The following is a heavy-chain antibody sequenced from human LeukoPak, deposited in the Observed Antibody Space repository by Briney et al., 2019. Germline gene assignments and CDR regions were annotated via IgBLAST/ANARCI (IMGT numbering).Heavy chain of an antibody. J-gene: IGHJ5*02. CDR3: ARGGLPITMVRGIKYNWFDP. CDR2: IYYSGST. D-gene: IGHD3-10*01. Sequence: SETLSLTCTVSGGPISSYYWSWIRQPPGKGLEWIGYIYYSGSTNYNPSLKSRVTISVDTSKNQFSLKLSSVTAADTAVYYCARGGLPITMVRGIKYNWFDPWGQGTLVTVSS. V-gene: IGHV4-59*01. CDR1: GGPISSYY.